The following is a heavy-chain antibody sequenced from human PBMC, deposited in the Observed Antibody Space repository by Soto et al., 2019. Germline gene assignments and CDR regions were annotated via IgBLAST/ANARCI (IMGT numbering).Heavy chain of an antibody. J-gene: IGHJ5*02. CDR3: AKDNALGGWFDP. Sequence: GGSLRLSCAASGFTFSSYSMNWVRQAPGKGLEWVSSISSSSSYIYYADSVKGRFTISRDNAKNSLYLQMNSLRAEETAVYYCAKDNALGGWFDPWGQGTLVTVSS. CDR1: GFTFSSYS. V-gene: IGHV3-21*01. D-gene: IGHD3-16*01. CDR2: ISSSSSYI.